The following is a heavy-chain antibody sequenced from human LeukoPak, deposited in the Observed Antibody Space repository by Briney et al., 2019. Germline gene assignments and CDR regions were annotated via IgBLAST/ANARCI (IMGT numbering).Heavy chain of an antibody. CDR2: IYSGGST. V-gene: IGHV3-66*01. Sequence: PGGSLRLSCAASGFTVSSNYMSWVRQAPGKGLEWVSVIYSGGSTYYADSVKGRFTISRDNSKNSLYLQMNSLRAEDTALYYCARGTLKAAATDFDYWGQGTLVTVSS. CDR3: ARGTLKAAATDFDY. J-gene: IGHJ4*02. D-gene: IGHD6-13*01. CDR1: GFTVSSNY.